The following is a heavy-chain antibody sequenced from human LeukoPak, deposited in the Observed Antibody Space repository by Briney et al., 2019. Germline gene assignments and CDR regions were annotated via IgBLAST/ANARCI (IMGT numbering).Heavy chain of an antibody. CDR2: VAHSGITISNGDIT. CDR3: VRGSVESGGAFDY. CDR1: GGSITNDY. D-gene: IGHD1-26*01. Sequence: SETLSLTCTVSGGSITNDYWSWIRQPPGKGLEWIGYVAHSGITISNGDITNYNPSLESRVTTSRDASKNQFSLKLSSVTAADPAVYFCVRGSVESGGAFDYWGQGTMVTVSS. V-gene: IGHV4-59*01. J-gene: IGHJ3*01.